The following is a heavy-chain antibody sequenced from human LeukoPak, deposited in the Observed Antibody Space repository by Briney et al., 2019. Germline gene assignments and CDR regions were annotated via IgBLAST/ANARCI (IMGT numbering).Heavy chain of an antibody. J-gene: IGHJ4*02. V-gene: IGHV1-69*13. CDR1: GGTFSSYA. D-gene: IGHD6-13*01. CDR2: IIPIFGTA. CDR3: ASSDPLYSSSWYFRTAAFDY. Sequence: SVKVSCKASGGTFSSYAISWVRQAPGQGLEWMGGIIPIFGTANYAQKFQGGVTITADESTSTAYMELSSLRSEDTAVYYCASSDPLYSSSWYFRTAAFDYWGQGTLVTVSS.